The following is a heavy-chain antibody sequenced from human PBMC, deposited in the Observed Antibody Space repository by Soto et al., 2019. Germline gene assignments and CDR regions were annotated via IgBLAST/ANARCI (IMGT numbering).Heavy chain of an antibody. CDR3: AKDRDDIEMVDAFEM. D-gene: IGHD2-15*01. V-gene: IGHV3-23*01. J-gene: IGHJ3*02. CDR1: GFAFSSYA. CDR2: ISGSGITT. Sequence: EMQLLESGGDLVQPGGSLRLSCAASGFAFSSYAMTWVRQAPGKGLEYVSAISGSGITTYYAASMKGRFIISRDNSRNTLCLQISSLRAEDTAVYYCAKDRDDIEMVDAFEMWGQGTMVTVSS.